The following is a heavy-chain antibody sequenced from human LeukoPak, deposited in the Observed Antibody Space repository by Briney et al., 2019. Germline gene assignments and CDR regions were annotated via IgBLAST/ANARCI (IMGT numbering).Heavy chain of an antibody. CDR3: ARYASYGTNSFDP. D-gene: IGHD3-16*01. CDR1: GYMFTSYW. V-gene: IGHV5-10-1*01. J-gene: IGHJ5*02. Sequence: GESLKISCKTSGYMFTSYWISWVRQMPGKGLEWMGRIDPSDSYTNYSPSFQGHVTISVDKSISTAYLQWSSLKASDTAVYYCARYASYGTNSFDPWGQGTLVTVSS. CDR2: IDPSDSYT.